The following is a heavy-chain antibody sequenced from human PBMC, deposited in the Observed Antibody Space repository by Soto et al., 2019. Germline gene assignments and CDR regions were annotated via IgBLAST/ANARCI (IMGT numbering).Heavy chain of an antibody. CDR3: AKDREYSSSYFDY. D-gene: IGHD6-6*01. CDR1: GFTFSSYA. V-gene: IGHV3-23*01. J-gene: IGHJ4*02. Sequence: GGSLRLSCAASGFTFSSYAMSWVRQAPGKGLEWVSAIRGSGGSTDYADSVKGRFTISRDNSKNTLYLQMNSLRAEDRALYSCAKDREYSSSYFDYWGQGTLVTVSS. CDR2: IRGSGGST.